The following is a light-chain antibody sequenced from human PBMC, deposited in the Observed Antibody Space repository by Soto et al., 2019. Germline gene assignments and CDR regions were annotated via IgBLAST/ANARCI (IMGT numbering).Light chain of an antibody. CDR1: QSLLHSDGNTY. CDR3: MQATQYPPYT. J-gene: IGKJ2*01. Sequence: DLVMTQTPLSSPVTLGQPASISCNSSQSLLHSDGNTYLSWLHQRPGQPLRLLHYKISNRFSGVPDRFSGSGAGTYFTLKISRVEAEDVGIYYCMQATQYPPYTCGQGTKLEIK. CDR2: KIS. V-gene: IGKV2-24*01.